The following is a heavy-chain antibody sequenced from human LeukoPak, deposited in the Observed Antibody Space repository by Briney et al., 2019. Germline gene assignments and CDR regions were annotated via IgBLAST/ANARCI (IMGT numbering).Heavy chain of an antibody. Sequence: ASVKVSFKASGYTFTIYYMHWVRQAPGQGLEWMGIINPSGGSTSYAQKFQGRVTMTRDTSTSTVYMELSSLRSEDTAVYYCARELEAQQQPSDYWGQGTLVTVSS. D-gene: IGHD6-13*01. J-gene: IGHJ4*02. CDR2: INPSGGST. CDR1: GYTFTIYY. V-gene: IGHV1-46*01. CDR3: ARELEAQQQPSDY.